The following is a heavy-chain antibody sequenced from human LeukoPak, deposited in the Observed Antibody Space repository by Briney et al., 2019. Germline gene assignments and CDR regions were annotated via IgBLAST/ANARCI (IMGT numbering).Heavy chain of an antibody. CDR3: ARVIKGELVNGVDY. CDR1: GFTFSSYS. D-gene: IGHD3-9*01. Sequence: GGSLRLSCAASGFTFSSYSMNWVRQAPGKGLEWVSSISSSSSYIYYADSVKGRFTISRDNAKNSLYLQMNSLRAEDTAVYYCARVIKGELVNGVDYWGQGTLVTVSS. J-gene: IGHJ4*02. CDR2: ISSSSSYI. V-gene: IGHV3-21*01.